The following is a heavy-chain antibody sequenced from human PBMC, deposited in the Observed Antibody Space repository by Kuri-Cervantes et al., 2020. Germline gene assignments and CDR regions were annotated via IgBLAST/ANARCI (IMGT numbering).Heavy chain of an antibody. V-gene: IGHV1-18*01. CDR3: PNPSEGVRYFDCLSPNNWYFDL. J-gene: IGHJ2*01. Sequence: ASVEVSCKASGYTLTSYGISWVRQAPGQGLEWMGWISAYNGNTNYAQKLQGRVTMTTDTSTSTAYLELRSLRSDDTAVYYCPNPSEGVRYFDCLSPNNWYFDLWGRGTLVTVSS. CDR1: GYTLTSYG. CDR2: ISAYNGNT. D-gene: IGHD3-9*01.